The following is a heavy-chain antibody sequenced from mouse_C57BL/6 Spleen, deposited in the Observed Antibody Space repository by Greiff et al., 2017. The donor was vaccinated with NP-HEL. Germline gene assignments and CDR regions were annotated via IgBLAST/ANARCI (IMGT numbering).Heavy chain of an antibody. CDR2: ISYDGSN. CDR3: ARGGISGGYYLFDY. D-gene: IGHD2-3*01. J-gene: IGHJ2*01. V-gene: IGHV3-6*01. Sequence: DVQLQESGPGLVKPSQSLSLTCSVTGYSITSGYYWNWIRQFPGNKLEWMGYISYDGSNNYNPSLKNRISITRDTSKNQFFLKLNSVTTEDTATYYCARGGISGGYYLFDYWGQGTTLTVSS. CDR1: GYSITSGYY.